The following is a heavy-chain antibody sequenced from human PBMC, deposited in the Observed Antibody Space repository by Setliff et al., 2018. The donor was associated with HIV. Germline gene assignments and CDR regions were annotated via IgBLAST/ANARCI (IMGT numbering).Heavy chain of an antibody. V-gene: IGHV4-34*01. Sequence: LSLTCAVYGGSFSGFYWSWIRQAPGKGLEWIGEINHSGSTNYNPSLKSRVTISVDTSKNQFSLKLSSVTAADTAVYYCNIYYYYYMDVWGKGTTVTVSS. J-gene: IGHJ6*03. CDR3: NIYYYYYMDV. CDR1: GGSFSGFY. CDR2: INHSGST.